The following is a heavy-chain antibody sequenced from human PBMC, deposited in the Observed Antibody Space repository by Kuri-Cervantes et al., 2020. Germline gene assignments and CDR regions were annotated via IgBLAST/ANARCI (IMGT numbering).Heavy chain of an antibody. CDR2: IWYDGSYK. CDR1: GFTFSSYA. D-gene: IGHD7-27*01. CDR3: ARGLGQLGTSFDY. Sequence: LSLTCAASGFTFSSYAMHWDRQAPGKGLEWVAVIWYDGSYKYYSDSVTGRFTISRDNSKNTLYLQMNSLRVEDTAVYYCARGLGQLGTSFDYWGQGTLVTVSS. J-gene: IGHJ4*02. V-gene: IGHV3-33*08.